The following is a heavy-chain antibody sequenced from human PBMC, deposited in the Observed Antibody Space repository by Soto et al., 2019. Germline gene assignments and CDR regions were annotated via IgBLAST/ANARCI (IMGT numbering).Heavy chain of an antibody. V-gene: IGHV3-21*01. J-gene: IGHJ6*02. Sequence: SLRLSCAASGFPFSSYSMNWVRQAPGKGLEWVSSISSSSSYIYYADSVKGRFTISRDNAKNSLYLQMNSLRAEDTAVYYCARGVGGYWGYYYYYGMDVWGQGTAVTVSS. D-gene: IGHD3-22*01. CDR3: ARGVGGYWGYYYYYGMDV. CDR1: GFPFSSYS. CDR2: ISSSSSYI.